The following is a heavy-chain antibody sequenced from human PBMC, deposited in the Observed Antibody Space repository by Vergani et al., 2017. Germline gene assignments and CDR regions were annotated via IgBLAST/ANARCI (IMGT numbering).Heavy chain of an antibody. V-gene: IGHV1-18*01. CDR1: GYTFIIYG. Sequence: QVQLVQSGAEVKKPGASVKVSCKASGYTFIIYGIRWVRQAPGQGLEWMGWISNHNGKTDYSQKFQGRVTMTTDISASTAYMELRSLRSDDTAMYYCAIPNWGYGGMDVWGQGTTVTVSS. J-gene: IGHJ6*02. CDR3: AIPNWGYGGMDV. D-gene: IGHD7-27*01. CDR2: ISNHNGKT.